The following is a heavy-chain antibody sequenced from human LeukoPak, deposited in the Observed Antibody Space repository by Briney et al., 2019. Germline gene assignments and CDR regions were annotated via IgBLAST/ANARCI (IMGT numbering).Heavy chain of an antibody. CDR2: INHSGST. CDR3: ALTWGDY. D-gene: IGHD1-26*01. CDR1: GGSISGYY. J-gene: IGHJ4*02. V-gene: IGHV4-34*01. Sequence: SETLSLTCAVYGGSISGYYWSWIRQPRGKGLEWIGEINHSGSTNYNPSLKSRVTISVDTSKNQFSLKLSSVTAADTAVYYCALTWGDYWGQGTLVTVSS.